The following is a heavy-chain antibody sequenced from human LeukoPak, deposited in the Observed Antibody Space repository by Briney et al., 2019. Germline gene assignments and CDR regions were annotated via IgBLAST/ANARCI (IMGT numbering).Heavy chain of an antibody. CDR2: FHANSGGT. CDR3: GRDSVSSSYGYSY. D-gene: IGHD5-18*01. V-gene: IGHV1-2*02. CDR1: GYTFTGYY. Sequence: ASVKVSCKAAGYTFTGYYMHWVRQAHGQGVEWMGWFHANSGGTNYAEKYHGSVTMNRDTSISTAYMELSRLRSDDTALYSCGRDSVSSSYGYSYWGQGTLVTVSS. J-gene: IGHJ4*02.